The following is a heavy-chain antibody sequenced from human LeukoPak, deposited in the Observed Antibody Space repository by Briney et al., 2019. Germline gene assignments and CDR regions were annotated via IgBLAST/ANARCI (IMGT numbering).Heavy chain of an antibody. CDR1: GFTLSYYW. D-gene: IGHD3-10*01. CDR2: IKQDGSEK. CDR3: ARTIGYGSGNDQAGG. V-gene: IGHV3-7*01. J-gene: IGHJ4*02. Sequence: GGSLRLSCAASGFTLSYYWMSWVRQAPGQGLEWVANIKQDGSEKYYVDSVKDRFTISRDNAKNSLYLQMNSLRAEDTAVYYCARTIGYGSGNDQAGGWGPGTLVSVSS.